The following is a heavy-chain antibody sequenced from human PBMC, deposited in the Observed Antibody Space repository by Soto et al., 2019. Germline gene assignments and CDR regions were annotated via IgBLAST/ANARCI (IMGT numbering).Heavy chain of an antibody. CDR1: GFTFSSYG. CDR3: AKDIRVPAAMIGVNYYYYYYGMDV. Sequence: GGSLRLSCAASGFTFSSYGMHWLRQAPGKGLEWVAVISYDGSNKYYADSVKGRFTISRDNSKNTLYLQMNSLRAEDTAVYYCAKDIRVPAAMIGVNYYYYYYGMDVWGQGTTVTVSS. V-gene: IGHV3-30*18. CDR2: ISYDGSNK. D-gene: IGHD2-2*01. J-gene: IGHJ6*02.